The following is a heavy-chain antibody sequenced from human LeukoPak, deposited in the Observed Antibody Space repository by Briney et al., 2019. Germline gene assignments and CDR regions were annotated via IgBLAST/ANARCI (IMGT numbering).Heavy chain of an antibody. CDR1: GFTFSNYL. D-gene: IGHD6-19*01. V-gene: IGHV3-74*01. CDR2: INSDESNT. Sequence: GGSLRLSCAASGFTFSNYLMHWVRQAPGKGLVWVSRINSDESNTNSYADSVKGRFTISRDNAKNTLHLQMNSLETEDTAVYYCAKDGSSGLLDYRGQGTLVTVSS. CDR3: AKDGSSGLLDY. J-gene: IGHJ4*02.